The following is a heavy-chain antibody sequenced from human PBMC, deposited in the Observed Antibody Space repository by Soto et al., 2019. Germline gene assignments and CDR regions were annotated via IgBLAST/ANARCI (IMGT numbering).Heavy chain of an antibody. CDR3: ARGGLYGSGSYIVEY. CDR1: GYTFTSYY. V-gene: IGHV1-2*02. CDR2: INPSGGST. Sequence: ASVKVSCKASGYTFTSYYMHWVRQAPGQGLEWMGIINPSGGSTNYAQKFQGRVTMTRDTSISTAYMELSRLRSDDTAVYYCARGGLYGSGSYIVEYWGQGTLVTVSS. J-gene: IGHJ4*02. D-gene: IGHD3-10*01.